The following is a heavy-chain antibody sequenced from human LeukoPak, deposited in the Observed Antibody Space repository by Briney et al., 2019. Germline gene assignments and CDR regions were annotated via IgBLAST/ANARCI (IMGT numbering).Heavy chain of an antibody. CDR1: GYTFTGYY. D-gene: IGHD5-24*01. V-gene: IGHV1-2*02. Sequence: ASLKVSCKASGYTFTGYYMHWVRQAPGQGLEWMGWINPNSGGTNYAQKFQGRVTMTRDTSISTAYMELSRLRSDDTAVYYCARVFLRDGYNWGFDYWGQGTLVTVSS. J-gene: IGHJ4*02. CDR3: ARVFLRDGYNWGFDY. CDR2: INPNSGGT.